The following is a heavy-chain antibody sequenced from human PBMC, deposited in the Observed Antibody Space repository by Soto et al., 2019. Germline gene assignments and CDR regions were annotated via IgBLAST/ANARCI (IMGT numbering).Heavy chain of an antibody. CDR3: AHISHDMMFYDMDV. J-gene: IGHJ6*02. D-gene: IGHD3-9*01. Sequence: QITLKESGPPLVKPTQTLTLTCTFSGFSLTTSGVGVGWIRQPPGKALEWLALIYWDDDKRYSPSLKSRLTITKDASKDQVVVSMTKIDPVDTATYYCAHISHDMMFYDMDVWGQGTTVTVSS. CDR1: GFSLTTSGVG. CDR2: IYWDDDK. V-gene: IGHV2-5*02.